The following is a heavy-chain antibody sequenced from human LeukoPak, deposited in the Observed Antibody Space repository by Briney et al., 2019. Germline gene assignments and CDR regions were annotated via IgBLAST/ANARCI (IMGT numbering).Heavy chain of an antibody. Sequence: SQTLSLTCAISGDSVSSNSAAWNWIRQSPSRGLEWLGRTYYRSKWYNDYAVSVKSRITINPDTSKNQFSLQLNSVTPEDTAVYYCARDDWYYGSGSFGYYYYGMDVWGQGTTVTVSS. D-gene: IGHD3-10*01. V-gene: IGHV6-1*01. CDR1: GDSVSSNSAA. CDR2: TYYRSKWYN. CDR3: ARDDWYYGSGSFGYYYYGMDV. J-gene: IGHJ6*02.